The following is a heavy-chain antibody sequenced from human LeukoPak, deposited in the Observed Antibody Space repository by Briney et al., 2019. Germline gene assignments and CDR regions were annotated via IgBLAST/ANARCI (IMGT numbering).Heavy chain of an antibody. J-gene: IGHJ2*01. CDR1: GFTFDNYA. Sequence: PGRSLRLSCVASGFTFDNYAMHWVRQAPGKGLEWVSGISWNSGRIDYADSVKGRFTISRDNAKNSLFLQMTSLRAEDTAFYYCARDDTLVSKAGYFDLWGRGTLVTVSS. CDR3: ARDDTLVSKAGYFDL. CDR2: ISWNSGRI. V-gene: IGHV3-9*01.